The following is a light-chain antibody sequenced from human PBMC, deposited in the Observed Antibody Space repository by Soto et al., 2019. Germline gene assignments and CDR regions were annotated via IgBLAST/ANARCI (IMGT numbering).Light chain of an antibody. V-gene: IGKV3D-20*02. CDR1: QSVSVNS. Sequence: EIVLTQSPGTLSLSPGERATLSCRASQSVSVNSLAWYQQKGGQAPRLLIYAASTRATGVPDRFSGTGSGTDFALTISRLEPEDFAVYYCQQRSNWPLTFGGGTKVEIK. CDR2: AAS. CDR3: QQRSNWPLT. J-gene: IGKJ4*01.